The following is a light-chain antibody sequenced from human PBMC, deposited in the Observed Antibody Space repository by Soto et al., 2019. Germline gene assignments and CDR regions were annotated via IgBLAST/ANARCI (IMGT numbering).Light chain of an antibody. CDR2: EVS. CDR1: NNDYGGNNY. J-gene: IGLJ1*01. V-gene: IGLV2-14*01. Sequence: QSALTQPASVSGSPGQSITISCTGSNNDYGGNNYVSWYQQHPGKAPKLVIYEVSNRPSGISNRFSGSKSGDTASLTISGLQAKDEADYYCCSTTRSTYVFGTGTKLTVL. CDR3: CSTTRSTYV.